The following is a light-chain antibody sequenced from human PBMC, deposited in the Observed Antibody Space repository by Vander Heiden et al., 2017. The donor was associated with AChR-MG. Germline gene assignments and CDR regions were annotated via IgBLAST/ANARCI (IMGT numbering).Light chain of an antibody. CDR3: QQRSTWPLT. CDR2: AAS. Sequence: EIVLTQSPATLSLSPGERATLSCRASQSVSDNLAWYQQRPGQAPRLIIYAASQRATGIPARFSGSGSGTDFTLTISSLKPEDFATYYCQQRSTWPLTFGGGTKVEIK. V-gene: IGKV3-11*01. CDR1: QSVSDN. J-gene: IGKJ4*01.